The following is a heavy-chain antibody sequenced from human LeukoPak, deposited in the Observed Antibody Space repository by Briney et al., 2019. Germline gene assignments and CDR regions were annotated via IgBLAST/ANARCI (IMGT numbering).Heavy chain of an antibody. D-gene: IGHD6-13*01. CDR1: GFTFSSYA. Sequence: GGSLRLSCAASGFTFSSYAMSWVRQAPGKGLEWVSAISGSGGSTYYADSVKGRFTISRDNAKNSLYLQMNSLRAEDTAVYYCARGAFSSSWTRWFDPWGQGTLVTVSS. V-gene: IGHV3-23*01. J-gene: IGHJ5*02. CDR3: ARGAFSSSWTRWFDP. CDR2: ISGSGGST.